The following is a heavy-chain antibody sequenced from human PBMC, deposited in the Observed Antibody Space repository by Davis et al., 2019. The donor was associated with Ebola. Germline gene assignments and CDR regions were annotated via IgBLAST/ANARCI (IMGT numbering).Heavy chain of an antibody. J-gene: IGHJ4*02. CDR1: GYTFTSYD. Sequence: SVKVSCKASGYTFTSYDINWVRQATGQGLEWMGGIIPIFGTANYAQKFQGRVTITADESTSTAYMELSSLRSEDTAVYYCARGGREVTTSSFDYWGQGTLVTVSS. CDR3: ARGGREVTTSSFDY. CDR2: IIPIFGTA. D-gene: IGHD4-17*01. V-gene: IGHV1-69*13.